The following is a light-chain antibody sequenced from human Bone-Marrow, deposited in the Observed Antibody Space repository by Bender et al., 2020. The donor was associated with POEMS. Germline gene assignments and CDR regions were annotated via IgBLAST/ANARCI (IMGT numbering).Light chain of an antibody. CDR3: AVWDDSLNGWV. V-gene: IGLV1-44*01. CDR1: SSNIGAHA. Sequence: CSGGSSNIGAHAVNWYQHLPGTAPTLLIYSSHRRPSEVPDRFSGSRSGTSASLAISGLQSEDEADYYCAVWDDSLNGWVFGGGTKLTVL. CDR2: SSH. J-gene: IGLJ3*02.